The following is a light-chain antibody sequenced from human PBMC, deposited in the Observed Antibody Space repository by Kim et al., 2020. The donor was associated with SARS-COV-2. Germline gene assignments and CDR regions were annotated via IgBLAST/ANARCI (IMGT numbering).Light chain of an antibody. Sequence: SVSPAQTAWITCSGDELAKKYARWFQQKPGQAPVLVICKDSERPSGIPERFSGSSSGTTVTLTISGAQVEDEADYYCYSAADNNGVFGGGTQLTVL. CDR3: YSAADNNGV. V-gene: IGLV3-27*01. CDR2: KDS. J-gene: IGLJ2*01. CDR1: ELAKKY.